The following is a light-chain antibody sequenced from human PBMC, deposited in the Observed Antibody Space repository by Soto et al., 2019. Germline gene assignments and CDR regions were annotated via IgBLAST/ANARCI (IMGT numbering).Light chain of an antibody. V-gene: IGLV2-8*01. CDR1: KNDSGVYDF. J-gene: IGLJ1*01. CDR2: EVV. CDR3: KSYAGSNTYV. Sequence: QSVLTQPPSASGSPGQSVTISYTGTKNDSGVYDFVSWYQHHPGKAPRLIIYEVVQRPSGVPDRFSGSKSGNTASLTVSGLQAADEADYFCKSYAGSNTYVFGSGTKVTVL.